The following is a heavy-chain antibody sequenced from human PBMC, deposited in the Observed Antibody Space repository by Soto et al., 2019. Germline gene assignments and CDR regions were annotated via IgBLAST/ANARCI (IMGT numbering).Heavy chain of an antibody. V-gene: IGHV4-4*07. D-gene: IGHD6-6*01. J-gene: IGHJ6*02. CDR2: IYTSGST. CDR1: WGSISIYY. CDR3: ARVRIAARTGAYGMDV. Sequence: KPSESLSITSTFSWGSISIYYGSWIRQPAGKGLEWIGRIYTSGSTNYNPSLKSRVTMSVDTSKNQFSLKLSSVTAADTAVYYCARVRIAARTGAYGMDVWGQGTTVTVSS.